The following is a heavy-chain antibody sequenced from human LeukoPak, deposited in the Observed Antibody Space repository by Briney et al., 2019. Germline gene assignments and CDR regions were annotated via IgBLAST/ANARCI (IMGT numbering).Heavy chain of an antibody. V-gene: IGHV3-23*01. CDR2: ISGSGGST. CDR3: AKSKPPREYCSVTTCYAGFGAFDI. D-gene: IGHD2-2*01. CDR1: GFTFSSYA. J-gene: IGHJ3*02. Sequence: PGGSLRLSCAASGFTFSSYAMSWVRQAPGKGREGVSAISGSGGSTYYADSVKGRFTISRDNSKDTLYLQMNSLRPEDTAIYYCAKSKPPREYCSVTTCYAGFGAFDIWGQGTMVTVFS.